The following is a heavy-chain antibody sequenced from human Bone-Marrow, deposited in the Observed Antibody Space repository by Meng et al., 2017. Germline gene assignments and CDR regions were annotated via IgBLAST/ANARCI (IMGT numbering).Heavy chain of an antibody. J-gene: IGHJ4*02. Sequence: VPCQESGPGLVKPSGTLSLTCAVSGGSIIRSNWWSWVRQPPGKGLEWIGEIYHGGDTNYNPSLKSRVTIAIDRSKNQFSLKLSSVTAADTAVYYCASWIYSCGWQWGQGTLVTVSS. CDR2: IYHGGDT. CDR1: GGSIIRSNW. CDR3: ASWIYSCGWQ. D-gene: IGHD6-19*01. V-gene: IGHV4-4*02.